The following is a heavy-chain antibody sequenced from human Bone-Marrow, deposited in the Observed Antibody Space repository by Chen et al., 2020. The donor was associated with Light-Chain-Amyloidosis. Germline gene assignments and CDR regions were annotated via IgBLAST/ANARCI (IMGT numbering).Heavy chain of an antibody. CDR1: GFTLSSYV. J-gene: IGHJ4*02. Sequence: DVQVVESGGGLVQPGGSLRLSCVASGFTLSSYVMTWVRQAPGKGPEWVSLIAYSGGSKFYADSVTGRFTSSRDNFKNTVYLQMNRLGADDSAVYYCAKGGTTEFYFANWGQGTLVTVSS. CDR2: IAYSGGSK. V-gene: IGHV3-23*04. D-gene: IGHD4-17*01. CDR3: AKGGTTEFYFAN.